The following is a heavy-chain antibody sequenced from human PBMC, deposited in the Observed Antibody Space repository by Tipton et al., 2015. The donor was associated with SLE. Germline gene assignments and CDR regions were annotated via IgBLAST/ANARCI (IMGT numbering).Heavy chain of an antibody. CDR3: ARHARNGFNFDI. CDR1: SGSISSGSGSYY. CDR2: IYTSGST. D-gene: IGHD3-3*01. J-gene: IGHJ3*02. V-gene: IGHV4-61*09. Sequence: TLSLTCTVSSGSISSGSGSYYWSWIRQPAGKGLEWLGHIYTSGSTNYNPSLKSRITISVDTSKNQFSLKLNSVTAADTAVFYCARHARNGFNFDIWGQGTMVTVSS.